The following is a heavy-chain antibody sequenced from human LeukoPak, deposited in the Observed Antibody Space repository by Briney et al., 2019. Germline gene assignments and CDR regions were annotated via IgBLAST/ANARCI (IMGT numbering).Heavy chain of an antibody. CDR3: ARGESSGYPHPISDDAFDI. V-gene: IGHV1-2*06. CDR2: INPNSGGT. J-gene: IGHJ3*02. Sequence: GASVKVSCKASGYAFTGYCMHWVRQAPGQGLEWMGRINPNSGGTNYAQKFQGRVTMTRDTSISTAYMELSRLRSDDTAVYYCARGESSGYPHPISDDAFDIWGQGTMVTVSS. CDR1: GYAFTGYC. D-gene: IGHD3-22*01.